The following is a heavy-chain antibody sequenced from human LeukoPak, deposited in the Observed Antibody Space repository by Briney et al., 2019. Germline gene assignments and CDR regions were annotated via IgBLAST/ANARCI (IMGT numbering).Heavy chain of an antibody. CDR3: ARDPSGWYFVDY. D-gene: IGHD6-19*01. V-gene: IGHV3-48*03. CDR2: ISSSGSTI. Sequence: GGSLRLSCAASGFTFSSYEMNWVRQAPGKGLEWISYISSSGSTIHYADSVKGRFTISRDNAKNSLYLQMNSLRAEDTAVYYCARDPSGWYFVDYWGQGTLVTVSS. CDR1: GFTFSSYE. J-gene: IGHJ4*02.